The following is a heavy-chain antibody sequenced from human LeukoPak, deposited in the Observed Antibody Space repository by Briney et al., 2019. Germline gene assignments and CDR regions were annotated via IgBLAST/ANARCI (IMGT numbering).Heavy chain of an antibody. CDR3: ARGGMGIQLWPFDF. V-gene: IGHV1-46*01. J-gene: IGHJ4*02. D-gene: IGHD5-18*01. CDR1: GYTFTSYY. Sequence: ASVKVSCEASGYTFTSYYIHWVRQAPGQGLEWMGISNPNSGSTSYAQNFQGRVSVTRDTSTSTVYMDLSSLRSEDTAVYFCARGGMGIQLWPFDFWGLGTLVTVSS. CDR2: SNPNSGST.